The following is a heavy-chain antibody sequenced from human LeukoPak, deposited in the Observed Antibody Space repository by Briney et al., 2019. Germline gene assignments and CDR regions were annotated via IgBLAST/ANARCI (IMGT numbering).Heavy chain of an antibody. CDR3: ARAGAKITMVRGVTKAAFDI. D-gene: IGHD3-10*01. J-gene: IGHJ3*02. Sequence: SETLSLTCAVYGGSFRGYYWSWIRQPPGKGLEWIGEINHSGSTNYNPSLKSRVTISVDTSKNQFSLKLSSVTAADTAVYYCARAGAKITMVRGVTKAAFDIWGQGTMVTVSS. V-gene: IGHV4-34*01. CDR2: INHSGST. CDR1: GGSFRGYY.